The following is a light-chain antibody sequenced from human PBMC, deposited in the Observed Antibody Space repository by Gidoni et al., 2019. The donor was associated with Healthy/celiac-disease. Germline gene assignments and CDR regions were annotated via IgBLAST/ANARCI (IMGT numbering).Light chain of an antibody. Sequence: IVFTQSPGTLSLSPGERATLSCRASQRVSSSYLGWYQQKPGQAPRLLIYGASSRATGIPDRFSGSGSGTDFTLTISRLEPEDFAVYYCQQYGSSPPWTFGQGTKVEIK. CDR1: QRVSSSY. V-gene: IGKV3-20*01. CDR3: QQYGSSPPWT. J-gene: IGKJ1*01. CDR2: GAS.